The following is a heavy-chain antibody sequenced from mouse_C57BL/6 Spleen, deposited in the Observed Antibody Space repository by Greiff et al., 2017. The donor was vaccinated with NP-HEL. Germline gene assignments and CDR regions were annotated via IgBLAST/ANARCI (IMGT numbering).Heavy chain of an antibody. Sequence: EVQLVESGGGLVKPGGSLKLSCAASGFTFSDYGMHWVRQAPEKGLEWVAYISSGSSTIYYADTVKGRFTISRDNAKNTLFLQMTSLRSEDTAMYYCARGITTVVATPCDWGQGTTLTVAA. V-gene: IGHV5-17*01. CDR3: ARGITTVVATPCD. CDR1: GFTFSDYG. J-gene: IGHJ2*01. D-gene: IGHD1-1*01. CDR2: ISSGSSTI.